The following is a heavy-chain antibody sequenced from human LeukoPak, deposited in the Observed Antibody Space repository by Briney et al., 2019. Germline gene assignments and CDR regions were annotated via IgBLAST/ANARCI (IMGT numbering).Heavy chain of an antibody. D-gene: IGHD3-22*01. J-gene: IGHJ4*02. CDR1: GFTFSSYG. CDR2: ISYDGSNK. CDR3: ASGTYYYDAPSSY. Sequence: GGSLRLSCAASGFTFSSYGMHWVRQAPGKGLEWVAVISYDGSNKYYADSVKGRFTISRDNSKNTLYLQMNSLRGEDTAVYYCASGTYYYDAPSSYWGQGTLVTVSS. V-gene: IGHV3-30*03.